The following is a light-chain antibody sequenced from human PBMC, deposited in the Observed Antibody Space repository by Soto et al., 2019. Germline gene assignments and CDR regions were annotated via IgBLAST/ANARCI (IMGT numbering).Light chain of an antibody. CDR1: QDITNY. J-gene: IGKJ4*01. V-gene: IGKV1-33*01. CDR3: QQYSNLPLT. CDR2: DAS. Sequence: DIQMTQSPSSLSASVGDSVTITCQATQDITNYLNWYQQKPGKAPKLLIYDASNLATGIPSRFSGSGSGTDFSLTISSLQPEDLATYYCQQYSNLPLTFGGGTKVEIK.